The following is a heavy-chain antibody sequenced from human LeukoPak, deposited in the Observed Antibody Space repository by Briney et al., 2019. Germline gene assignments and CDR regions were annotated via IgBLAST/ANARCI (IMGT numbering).Heavy chain of an antibody. J-gene: IGHJ2*01. CDR1: GFTFSNYW. CDR3: ARGRGWYFDL. Sequence: PGGSLRLSCAASGFTFSNYWMHWVRQVPGKGLVWVSHINSDGRIINYADSVKGRFTISRDNAKNTLYLQMNSLRVEDTAVYYGARGRGWYFDLWGRGTLVTVSS. D-gene: IGHD3-10*01. CDR2: INSDGRII. V-gene: IGHV3-74*01.